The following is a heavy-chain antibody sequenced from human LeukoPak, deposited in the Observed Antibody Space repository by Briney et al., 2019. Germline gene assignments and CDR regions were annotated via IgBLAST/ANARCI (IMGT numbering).Heavy chain of an antibody. CDR3: ARGWYGTKEFDY. Sequence: SETLSLTCTVSGGSISSGSYYWGWIRQPPGKGLEWIGSIYYSGSTYYNPSLKSRVTISVDTSKNQFSVRLSSVTAADTAVYYCARGWYGTKEFDYWGQGTLVTVSS. CDR2: IYYSGST. J-gene: IGHJ4*02. CDR1: GGSISSGSYY. V-gene: IGHV4-39*07. D-gene: IGHD2-15*01.